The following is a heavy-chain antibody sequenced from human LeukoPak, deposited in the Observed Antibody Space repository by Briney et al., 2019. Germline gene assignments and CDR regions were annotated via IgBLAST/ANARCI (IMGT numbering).Heavy chain of an antibody. V-gene: IGHV3-33*01. Sequence: PGGSLTLSCAASGFSLSNYGMHWVRQAPGKGLEWVAALLYDGNTKHYADSVKGRFTISRDISKNTFYLQMNSLTAEDTAVYYCARDHRPEIQYYYMDVWGKGTTAGVSS. CDR1: GFSLSNYG. CDR2: LLYDGNTK. D-gene: IGHD1-14*01. J-gene: IGHJ6*03. CDR3: ARDHRPEIQYYYMDV.